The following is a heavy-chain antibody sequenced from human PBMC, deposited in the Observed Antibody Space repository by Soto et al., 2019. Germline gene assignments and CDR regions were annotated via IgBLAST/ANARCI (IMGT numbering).Heavy chain of an antibody. J-gene: IGHJ5*02. D-gene: IGHD1-26*01. Sequence: PSETLSLTCTVSGDSISSGGYYWSWIRQHPGKGLEGIGYIYYSRSTDYNPSLKGRITISLDTSKNQFSLKLSSVTTEDTAVYYCTRALSGSYDHWGQGTLVTVSS. CDR1: GDSISSGGYY. CDR2: IYYSRST. CDR3: TRALSGSYDH. V-gene: IGHV4-31*03.